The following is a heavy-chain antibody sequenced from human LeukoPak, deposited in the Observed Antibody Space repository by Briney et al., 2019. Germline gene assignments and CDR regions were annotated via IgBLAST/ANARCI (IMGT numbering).Heavy chain of an antibody. CDR2: ISVSVGST. J-gene: IGHJ4*02. CDR1: GFTFSNYA. Sequence: GGSLRLSCAASGFTFSNYAMSWVRQAPGKGLEWVSGISVSVGSTYYADSVKGRVTISRDNSKNTLYLQMNTLRAEDTAVYYCGKGLGALDYWGQGTLVTVSS. CDR3: GKGLGALDY. D-gene: IGHD7-27*01. V-gene: IGHV3-23*01.